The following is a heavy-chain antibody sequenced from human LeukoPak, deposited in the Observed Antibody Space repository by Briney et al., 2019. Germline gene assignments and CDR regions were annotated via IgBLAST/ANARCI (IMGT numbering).Heavy chain of an antibody. CDR1: GGALGSYS. CDR2: IVPTFETA. CDR3: ARPQGIVVVPAGPFDI. D-gene: IGHD2-2*01. Sequence: SVKVSCKTSGGALGSYSISWVRQAPGQGLEWMGGIVPTFETANYAQKFQDRLTITADESTDTVYMELSSLTSEDTAVYYCARPQGIVVVPAGPFDIWGQGTMVTVSS. J-gene: IGHJ3*02. V-gene: IGHV1-69*13.